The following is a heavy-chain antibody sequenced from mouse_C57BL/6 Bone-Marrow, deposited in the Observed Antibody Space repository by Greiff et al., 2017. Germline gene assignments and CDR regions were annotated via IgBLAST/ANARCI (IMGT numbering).Heavy chain of an antibody. CDR3: ASSSISSDYYGSSDENFDV. Sequence: QVQLKQPGAELVRPGSSVKLSCKASGYTFTSYWMDWVKQRPGQGLEWIGNIYPSDSETHYNQKFKDKATLTVDKSASTAYMQLSSLTSEDSAVYDCASSSISSDYYGSSDENFDVWGTGTTVTVSS. CDR2: IYPSDSET. V-gene: IGHV1-61*01. D-gene: IGHD1-1*01. CDR1: GYTFTSYW. J-gene: IGHJ1*03.